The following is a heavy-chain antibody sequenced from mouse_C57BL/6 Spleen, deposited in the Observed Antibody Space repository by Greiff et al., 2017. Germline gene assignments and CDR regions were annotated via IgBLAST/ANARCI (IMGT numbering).Heavy chain of an antibody. J-gene: IGHJ4*01. V-gene: IGHV1-39*01. CDR1: GYSFTDYN. D-gene: IGHD1-1*01. Sequence: VQLQQSGPELVKPGASVKISCKASGYSFTDYNMNWVKQSNGKSLEWIGVINPNYGTTSYNKKFKGKATLTVDQTSSTAYMQLNSLTSEDSAVYDCARGITTVVGGDAMDYWGQGTSVTVSS. CDR3: ARGITTVVGGDAMDY. CDR2: INPNYGTT.